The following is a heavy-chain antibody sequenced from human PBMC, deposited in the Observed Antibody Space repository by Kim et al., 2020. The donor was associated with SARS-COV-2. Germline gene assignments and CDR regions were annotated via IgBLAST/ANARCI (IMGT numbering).Heavy chain of an antibody. CDR2: ISWNSGSI. V-gene: IGHV3-9*01. Sequence: GGSLRLSCAASGFTFDDYAMHWVRQAPGKGLEWVSGISWNSGSIGYADSVKGRFTISRDNAKNSLYLQMNSLRAEDTALYYCAKDIGYCSGGSCGLFDPWGQGTLVTVSS. CDR1: GFTFDDYA. CDR3: AKDIGYCSGGSCGLFDP. D-gene: IGHD2-15*01. J-gene: IGHJ5*02.